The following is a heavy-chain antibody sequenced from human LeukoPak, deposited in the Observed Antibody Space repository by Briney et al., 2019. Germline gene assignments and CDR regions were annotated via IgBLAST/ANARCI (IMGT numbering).Heavy chain of an antibody. CDR1: GGSISSSSYY. CDR2: IYYSGST. V-gene: IGHV4-39*07. CDR3: ARVGATYYDSSGYRPRYYFDY. Sequence: KPSETLSLTCTVSGGSISSSSYYWGWIRQPPGKGLEWIGSIYYSGSTYYNPSLKSRVTISVDTSKNQFSLKLSSVTAADTAVYYCARVGATYYDSSGYRPRYYFDYWGQGTLVTVSS. J-gene: IGHJ4*02. D-gene: IGHD3-22*01.